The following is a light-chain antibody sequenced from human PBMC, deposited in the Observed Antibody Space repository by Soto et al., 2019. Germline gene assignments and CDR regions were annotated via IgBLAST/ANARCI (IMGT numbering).Light chain of an antibody. Sequence: DIPMTQSPSSLSASVGARVTITCRASQGISSYLAWYQQKQGKAPKLLIYKASTLKSGVPSRFRGNGSGTELTLTISRLQPDDGETDDCQHYKSYSEAFGQGTKVDIK. CDR1: QGISSY. V-gene: IGKV1-5*03. J-gene: IGKJ1*01. CDR3: QHYKSYSEA. CDR2: KAS.